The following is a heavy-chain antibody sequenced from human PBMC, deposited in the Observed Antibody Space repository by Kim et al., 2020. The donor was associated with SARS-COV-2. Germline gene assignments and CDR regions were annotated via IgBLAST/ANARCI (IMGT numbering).Heavy chain of an antibody. J-gene: IGHJ4*02. V-gene: IGHV4-34*01. Sequence: YNPSLKSRVTISVDTSKNQFSLKLSSVTAADTAVYYCATQAHSIAAVDYWGQGTLVTVSS. D-gene: IGHD6-6*01. CDR3: ATQAHSIAAVDY.